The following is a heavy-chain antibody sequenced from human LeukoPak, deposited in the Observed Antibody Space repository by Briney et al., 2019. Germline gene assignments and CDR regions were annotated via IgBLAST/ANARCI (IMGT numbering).Heavy chain of an antibody. CDR1: GFTFSNYW. J-gene: IGHJ5*01. Sequence: GGSLRLSCTAYGFTFSNYWMSWVRQAPGKGLEWVANIKYDGSKKYYVDSVKGRLTISRDNAKNSLYLQMNSLRAEDTAVYYCAREPLRRRWFDSWGQGTLVTVSS. V-gene: IGHV3-7*03. CDR2: IKYDGSKK. CDR3: AREPLRRRWFDS.